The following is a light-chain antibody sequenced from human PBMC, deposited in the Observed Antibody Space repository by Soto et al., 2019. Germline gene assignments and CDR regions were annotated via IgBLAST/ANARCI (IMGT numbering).Light chain of an antibody. CDR2: DAS. CDR3: QQYYSFPPT. CDR1: QTISSW. J-gene: IGKJ1*01. Sequence: DIQVSQSPSTLSGSVGDRVTITCRASQTISSWLAWYQQKPGKTPKLLIYDASSLESGVPSRFSGSGSGTDFTLTISCLQSEDFATYYCQQYYSFPPTFGQGTKVDI. V-gene: IGKV1-5*01.